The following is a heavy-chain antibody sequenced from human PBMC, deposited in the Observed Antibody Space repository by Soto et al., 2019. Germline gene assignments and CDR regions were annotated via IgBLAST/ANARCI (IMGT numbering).Heavy chain of an antibody. Sequence: GGSLRLSCAASGFAFSDYAMTWVRQAPGKGLEWVSTISTSDGDTYYAGSVKGRFTISRDNSRNTLYLQMNSLRAEDTAVYYCASGSGNYPKYNWFDPWGQGTLVTVSS. CDR1: GFAFSDYA. CDR2: ISTSDGDT. J-gene: IGHJ5*02. D-gene: IGHD3-10*01. CDR3: ASGSGNYPKYNWFDP. V-gene: IGHV3-23*01.